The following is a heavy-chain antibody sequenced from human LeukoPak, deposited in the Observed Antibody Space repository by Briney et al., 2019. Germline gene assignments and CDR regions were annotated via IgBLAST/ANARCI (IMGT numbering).Heavy chain of an antibody. V-gene: IGHV4-38-2*01. CDR3: ATITISGNVWSFSDLRIDF. J-gene: IGHJ4*02. Sequence: SESLYLSCAASGYSISSGYNWGWIREPPGRGLEWIGSMYHSGSTYYNQSLKSRVTISLDTSKNQASLNLTTVTAADTAVYYWATITISGNVWSFSDLRIDFWGERTLFTVSS. CDR2: MYHSGST. CDR1: GYSISSGYN. D-gene: IGHD6-19*01.